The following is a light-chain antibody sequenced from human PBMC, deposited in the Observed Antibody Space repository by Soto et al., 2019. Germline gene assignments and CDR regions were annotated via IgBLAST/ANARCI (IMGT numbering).Light chain of an antibody. V-gene: IGKV1-12*01. CDR3: QQCNSFPLT. Sequence: DIQMTQSPSSVSASVGDRVTITCRASQDINIALAWFQQKPGEAPRLLIYTASSLHSGVPSRFSGSGSGTDFTLTISSLQPEDFATYDCQQCNSFPLTVGGGTNVEIK. CDR2: TAS. CDR1: QDINIA. J-gene: IGKJ4*01.